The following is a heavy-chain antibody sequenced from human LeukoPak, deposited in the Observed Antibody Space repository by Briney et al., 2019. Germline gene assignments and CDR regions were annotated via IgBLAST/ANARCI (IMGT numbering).Heavy chain of an antibody. CDR1: GFTFSSYS. CDR2: ISSSSSYI. D-gene: IGHD3-22*01. J-gene: IGHJ6*03. V-gene: IGHV3-21*01. Sequence: GGSLRLSCAASGFTFSSYSMNWVRQAPGKGLEWVSSISSSSSYIYYADSVKGRFTISRDNAKNSLYLQMNSLRAEDTAVYYCARDYDSSGYYYYYYYYYMDVWGKGTTVTISS. CDR3: ARDYDSSGYYYYYYYYYMDV.